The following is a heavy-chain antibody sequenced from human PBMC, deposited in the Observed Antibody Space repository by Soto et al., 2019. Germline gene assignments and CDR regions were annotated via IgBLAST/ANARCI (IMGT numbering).Heavy chain of an antibody. D-gene: IGHD3-9*01. V-gene: IGHV3-33*01. J-gene: IGHJ6*02. CDR2: IWYDGSNE. Sequence: LRLSCAASGFTFSSYGMHWVRQAPGKGLEWVAVIWYDGSNEYYADSVKGQFTISRDNSKNTLYLQMNSLRAEDTAVYYCARAAGLNILTGYIYYYYGMDVWGQGTTVTVSS. CDR1: GFTFSSYG. CDR3: ARAAGLNILTGYIYYYYGMDV.